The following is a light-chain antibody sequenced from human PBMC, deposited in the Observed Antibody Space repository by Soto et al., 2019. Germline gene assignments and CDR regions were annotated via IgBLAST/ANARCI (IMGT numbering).Light chain of an antibody. Sequence: EIVLTQSPATLSLSPGERAALSCRASQGVGLFLALYQQKPGQAPRLLIYDASNRATDIPARFSGSGSETDLTLAIENLLCEDFAVYYCQQRGGWRFTFGGGAKV. J-gene: IGKJ4*01. V-gene: IGKV3-11*01. CDR3: QQRGGWRFT. CDR1: QGVGLF. CDR2: DAS.